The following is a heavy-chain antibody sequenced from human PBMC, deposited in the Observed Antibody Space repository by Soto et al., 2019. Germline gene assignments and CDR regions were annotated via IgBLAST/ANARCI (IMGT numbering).Heavy chain of an antibody. CDR1: GGSIGSGGYS. V-gene: IGHV4-30-2*01. CDR3: ARGVLLWFGELSNWFDP. Sequence: QLQLQESGSGLVKPSQTLSLTCAVSGGSIGSGGYSWSWIRQPPGKGLEWIGYIYHSGSTYYNPSLKSRVTISVDRSKNQFSLKLSSVTAADTAVYYCARGVLLWFGELSNWFDPWGQGTLVTVSS. CDR2: IYHSGST. J-gene: IGHJ5*02. D-gene: IGHD3-10*01.